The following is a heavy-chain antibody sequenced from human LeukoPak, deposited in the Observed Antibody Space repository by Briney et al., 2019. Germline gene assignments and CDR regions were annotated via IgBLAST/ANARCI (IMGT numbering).Heavy chain of an antibody. CDR3: ARIVVVTAIGFDP. CDR1: GGSISSYY. D-gene: IGHD2-21*02. CDR2: IYYSGST. J-gene: IGHJ5*02. Sequence: SETLSLTCTVSGGSISSYYWSWIRQPPGKGLEWIGYIYYSGSTNYNLSLKSRVTISVDTSKNQFSLKLSSVTAADTAVYYCARIVVVTAIGFDPWGQGTLVTVSS. V-gene: IGHV4-59*08.